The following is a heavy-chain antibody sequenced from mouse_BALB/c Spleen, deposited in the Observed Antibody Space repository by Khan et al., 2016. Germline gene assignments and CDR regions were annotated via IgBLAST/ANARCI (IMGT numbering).Heavy chain of an antibody. D-gene: IGHD1-1*01. J-gene: IGHJ4*01. CDR3: ARILQGMDY. Sequence: EVELVESGGGLVQPGGSLKLSCAASGFTFSTYAMSWVRQTPDKRLELVAPINSNGGSTFYPDSVKGRFTISRDNAQHTLYLHMSSLQSADTAMYYCARILQGMDYWGQGTSVTVSA. V-gene: IGHV5-6-3*01. CDR2: INSNGGST. CDR1: GFTFSTYA.